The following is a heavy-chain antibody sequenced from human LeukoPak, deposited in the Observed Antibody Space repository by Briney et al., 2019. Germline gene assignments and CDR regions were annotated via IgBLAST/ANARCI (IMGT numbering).Heavy chain of an antibody. Sequence: GGSLRLSCAASGFIFSKYWMSWVRQAPGKGLEWVSVIYSGGSTYYADSVKGRFTISRDNSKNTLYLQMNSLRAEDTAVYYCAKHSSGWPYFDYWGQGTLVTVSS. D-gene: IGHD6-19*01. CDR1: GFIFSKYW. J-gene: IGHJ4*02. CDR2: IYSGGST. V-gene: IGHV3-66*04. CDR3: AKHSSGWPYFDY.